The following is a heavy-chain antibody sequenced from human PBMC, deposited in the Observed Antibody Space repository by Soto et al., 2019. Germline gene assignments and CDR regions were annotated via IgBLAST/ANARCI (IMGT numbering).Heavy chain of an antibody. Sequence: ASVKVSCKASGYTFTSYDINWVRQATGQGLEWMGWMNPNSGNTDYAQKFQGRVTMTRNTSISTAYMELSSLRSDDTAVYYCAREGGYSSGWDPYYFDYWGQGTLVTVSS. V-gene: IGHV1-8*01. D-gene: IGHD6-19*01. CDR3: AREGGYSSGWDPYYFDY. J-gene: IGHJ4*02. CDR2: MNPNSGNT. CDR1: GYTFTSYD.